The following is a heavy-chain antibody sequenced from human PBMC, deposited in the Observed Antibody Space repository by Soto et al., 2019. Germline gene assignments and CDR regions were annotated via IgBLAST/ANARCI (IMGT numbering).Heavy chain of an antibody. CDR3: ARGVYDILTGYYTSGPLGV. Sequence: GASVKVSCKASGYTFTSYAMHWVRQAPGQRLEWMGWINAGNGNTKYSQKFQGRVTITRDTSASTAYMELSSLRSEDTAVYYCARGVYDILTGYYTSGPLGVWGQGTTVTVSS. CDR1: GYTFTSYA. V-gene: IGHV1-3*01. D-gene: IGHD3-9*01. CDR2: INAGNGNT. J-gene: IGHJ6*02.